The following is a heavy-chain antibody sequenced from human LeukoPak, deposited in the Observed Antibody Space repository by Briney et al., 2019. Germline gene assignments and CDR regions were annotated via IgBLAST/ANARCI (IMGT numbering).Heavy chain of an antibody. CDR1: GFTFTNYA. D-gene: IGHD6-6*01. J-gene: IGHJ4*02. V-gene: IGHV3-23*01. CDR3: AKHMTIAARRLYDY. Sequence: GGSLRLSCATSGFTFTNYAMSWVRQAPGKGLEWVSTISGSGGSTYYPDSVKGRFTISRDNAKNSLYLQMNSLRAEDTAVYYCAKHMTIAARRLYDYWGQGTLVTVSS. CDR2: ISGSGGST.